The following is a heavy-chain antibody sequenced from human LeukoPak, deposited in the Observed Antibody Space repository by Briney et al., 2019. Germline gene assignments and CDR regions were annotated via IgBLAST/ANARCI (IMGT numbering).Heavy chain of an antibody. CDR2: INWNGGST. J-gene: IGHJ4*02. V-gene: IGHV3-20*04. CDR1: GFTFDDYA. D-gene: IGHD2-2*01. Sequence: GGSLRLSCAASGFTFDDYAMSWVRHAPGKGLEWVSGINWNGGSTGYADSVKGRFTISRDNAKNSLYLQMNSLRAEDTALYYCASPYCSSTSCPPGYWGQGTLVTVSS. CDR3: ASPYCSSTSCPPGY.